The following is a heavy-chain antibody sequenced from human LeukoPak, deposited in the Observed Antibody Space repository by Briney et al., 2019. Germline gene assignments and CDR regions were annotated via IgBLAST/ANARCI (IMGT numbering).Heavy chain of an antibody. V-gene: IGHV4-31*03. CDR1: GGSISSGGYY. CDR3: ASWLLGQRGFDI. D-gene: IGHD2-15*01. Sequence: SQTLSLTGTVSGGSISSGGYYGSWIRQHPGKGLEWVGDIYDSGSTYYNPSLKSRVTISVDTSKNQFSLKLSSVTAADTAVYYCASWLLGQRGFDIWGQGTMVTVSS. CDR2: IYDSGST. J-gene: IGHJ3*02.